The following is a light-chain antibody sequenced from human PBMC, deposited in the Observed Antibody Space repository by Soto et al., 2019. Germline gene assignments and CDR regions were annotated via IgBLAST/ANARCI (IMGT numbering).Light chain of an antibody. J-gene: IGLJ1*01. CDR2: EGS. Sequence: QSALTQPASVSGSPGQSITISCTGTSSDVGSYNLVSWYQQHPGKAPKLMIYEGSKRPSGVSNRFSGSKSGYTASLTISGLQAEDEADYYCCSYAGSSTFVVFGTGTKVTVL. V-gene: IGLV2-23*03. CDR1: SSDVGSYNL. CDR3: CSYAGSSTFVV.